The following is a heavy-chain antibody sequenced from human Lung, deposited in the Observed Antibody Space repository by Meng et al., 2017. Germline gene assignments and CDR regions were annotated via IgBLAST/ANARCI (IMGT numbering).Heavy chain of an antibody. CDR3: ARYCSSTSCYNDAFDI. V-gene: IGHV4-31*03. CDR1: GGSISSGGYY. Sequence: QVQLQESGPGLVKPSQTLSLTCTVSGGSISSGGYYWSWIRQHPGKGLEWIGYIHYSGSTYYNPSLKSRVTISVDTSKRQFPLKLSSVTAADTAVYYCARYCSSTSCYNDAFDIWGQGTMVTVSS. J-gene: IGHJ3*02. CDR2: IHYSGST. D-gene: IGHD2-2*01.